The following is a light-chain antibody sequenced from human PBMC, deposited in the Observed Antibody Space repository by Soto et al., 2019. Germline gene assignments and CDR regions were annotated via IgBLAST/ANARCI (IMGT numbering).Light chain of an antibody. V-gene: IGKV1-39*01. J-gene: IGKJ1*01. CDR3: QQSYSTVWT. Sequence: DIQMTQSPSSLSASVGDSVTITCRASQNIRNHLNWYQQQPGKAPKLLIYAASSLQSGVPSRFSGSAYGTDFTLTISRLQHGDFATYYCQQSYSTVWTFGQGTKVEIK. CDR1: QNIRNH. CDR2: AAS.